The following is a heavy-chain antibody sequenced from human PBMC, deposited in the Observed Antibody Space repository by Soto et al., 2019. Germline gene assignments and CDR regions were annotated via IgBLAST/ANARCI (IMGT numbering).Heavy chain of an antibody. CDR1: GFSLSTSGVG. V-gene: IGHV2-5*02. J-gene: IGHJ6*02. D-gene: IGHD2-21*02. CDR3: IQSRCGGDCLQSYASHYYYGMDV. CDR2: IYWDDDK. Sequence: QITLKESGPPLVKPTQTLTLTCTFSGFSLSTSGVGVGWIRQPPGKALEWLAVIYWDDDKRYSPSLRSRLTISKDTSKNQVVLTMTNMDPVDTATYYCIQSRCGGDCLQSYASHYYYGMDVWGQGTTVTVSS.